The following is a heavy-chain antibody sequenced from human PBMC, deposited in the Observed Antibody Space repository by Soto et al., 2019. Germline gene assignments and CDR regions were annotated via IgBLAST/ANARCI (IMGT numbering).Heavy chain of an antibody. Sequence: QVQLQESGPGLVKPSQTLSLTCTVSGGSISSGDYYWSWIRQPPGKGLEWIGYIYYSGSTYYNPSLQSRVTISVDTSKTQFSLKLSSVTAADTAVYYCARDYYDSSGYPNWFDPWGQGTLVTVSS. CDR3: ARDYYDSSGYPNWFDP. V-gene: IGHV4-30-4*01. CDR2: IYYSGST. J-gene: IGHJ5*02. CDR1: GGSISSGDYY. D-gene: IGHD3-22*01.